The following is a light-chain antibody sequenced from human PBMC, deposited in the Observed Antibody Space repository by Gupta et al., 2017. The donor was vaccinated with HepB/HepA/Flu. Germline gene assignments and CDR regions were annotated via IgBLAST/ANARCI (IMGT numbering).Light chain of an antibody. CDR2: KAS. V-gene: IGKV1-5*03. Sequence: DIQMTPSPSTLSASVGDRVTITCRASKSISSWLAWYQQKPGKAPKLLIYKASRVESGVPSRFSGSGSGTEFTLTISSLQPDDFATYYCQQDNSYPWTFGQGTKVEIK. CDR3: QQDNSYPWT. CDR1: KSISSW. J-gene: IGKJ1*01.